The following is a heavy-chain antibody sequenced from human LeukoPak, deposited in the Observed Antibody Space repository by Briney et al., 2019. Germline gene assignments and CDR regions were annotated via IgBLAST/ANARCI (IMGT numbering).Heavy chain of an antibody. V-gene: IGHV3-7*01. CDR1: GFTFSNLW. Sequence: GGSLRLSCAASGFTFSNLWMSWVRQAPGKGLEWVANINQDGSEKYSVDSVKGRFTISRDNAKNSLSLQMNSLRAEDTAVYYCAKDREWGSYPPYNFDYWGQGTLVTVSS. J-gene: IGHJ4*02. D-gene: IGHD3-16*02. CDR3: AKDREWGSYPPYNFDY. CDR2: INQDGSEK.